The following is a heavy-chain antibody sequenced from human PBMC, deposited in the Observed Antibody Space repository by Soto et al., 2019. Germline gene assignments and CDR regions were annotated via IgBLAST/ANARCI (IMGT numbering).Heavy chain of an antibody. J-gene: IGHJ6*03. D-gene: IGHD6-6*01. V-gene: IGHV1-8*01. CDR3: ARTYSSSSSYFYYYIDV. Sequence: GASVKVSCKASGYTFTNYDINWVRQTTGQGLEWMGWINPNTGNTGCAQTFQGRVTMTRNTSITTAYMELSSLTSEDTAVYYCARTYSSSSSYFYYYIDVWGKGTTVTVSS. CDR2: INPNTGNT. CDR1: GYTFTNYD.